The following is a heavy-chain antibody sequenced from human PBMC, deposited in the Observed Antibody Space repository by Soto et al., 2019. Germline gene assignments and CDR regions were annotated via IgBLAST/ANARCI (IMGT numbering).Heavy chain of an antibody. J-gene: IGHJ6*02. V-gene: IGHV5-51*01. CDR3: ARRSYCEGECTRRPYDYYGMDV. Sequence: EVQLVQSGAEVKKPGESLKISCKGSGYSFTSYWIVWVRQMPGKGLEWMGIIYPGDSETRYSPSLQGQVTMSADKSTSTAYLQWRSLKASDTAMYYCARRSYCEGECTRRPYDYYGMDVWGQGTTVTVSS. CDR1: GYSFTSYW. CDR2: IYPGDSET. D-gene: IGHD2-21*01.